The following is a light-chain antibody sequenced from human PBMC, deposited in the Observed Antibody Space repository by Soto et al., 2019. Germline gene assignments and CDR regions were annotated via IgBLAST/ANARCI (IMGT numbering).Light chain of an antibody. V-gene: IGLV2-8*01. CDR1: SNDVGAYKY. J-gene: IGLJ3*02. CDR3: TSYTGSNIWV. CDR2: EVN. Sequence: QSALTQPPSASGSPGQSVTISCTGTSNDVGAYKYVSWYQQYPGKAPKLMIYEVNKRPSGVPDRFSGSKSGNTASLTVSGLQAEDEADYYCTSYTGSNIWVFGGGTQLTVL.